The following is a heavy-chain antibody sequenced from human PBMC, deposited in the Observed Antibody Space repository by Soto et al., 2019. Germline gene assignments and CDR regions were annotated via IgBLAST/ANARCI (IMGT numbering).Heavy chain of an antibody. Sequence: GGSLRLSCAASGFTFSSYGMHWVRQAPGKGLEWVAVISYDGSNKYYADSVKGRFTISRDNSKNTLYLQMNSLRAEDTAVYYCAKDDGLLWFGAIFDYWGQGTLVTVSS. V-gene: IGHV3-30*18. CDR2: ISYDGSNK. J-gene: IGHJ4*02. D-gene: IGHD3-10*01. CDR3: AKDDGLLWFGAIFDY. CDR1: GFTFSSYG.